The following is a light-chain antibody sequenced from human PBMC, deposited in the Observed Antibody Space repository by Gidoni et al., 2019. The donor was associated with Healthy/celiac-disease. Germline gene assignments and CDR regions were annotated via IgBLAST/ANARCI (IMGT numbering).Light chain of an antibody. Sequence: DIQLTQSPSSLSASVGDRVTITCRASQGISNSLAWYQQKPGKAPKLLLYAASRMESGVPSRFSGSGSGTDYTLTISSLQPEDFATYYCQQYYSTPLTFXGXTKVEIK. CDR1: QGISNS. CDR3: QQYYSTPLT. J-gene: IGKJ4*01. CDR2: AAS. V-gene: IGKV1-NL1*01.